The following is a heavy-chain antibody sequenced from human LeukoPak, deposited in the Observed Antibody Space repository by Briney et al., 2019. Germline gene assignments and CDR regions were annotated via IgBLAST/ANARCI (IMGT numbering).Heavy chain of an antibody. J-gene: IGHJ4*02. Sequence: SETLSLTCAVSGGSISSGGYSWSWIRQPPGKGLEWIGYIYHSGSTYYNPSLKSRVTISVDRSKNQFSLKLSSVTAADTAVYYCARYRTYGDHTYFDYWGQGTLVTVSS. V-gene: IGHV4-30-2*01. CDR2: IYHSGST. CDR3: ARYRTYGDHTYFDY. D-gene: IGHD4-17*01. CDR1: GGSISSGGYS.